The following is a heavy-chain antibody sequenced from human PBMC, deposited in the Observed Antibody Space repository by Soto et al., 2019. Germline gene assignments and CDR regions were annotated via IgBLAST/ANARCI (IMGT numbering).Heavy chain of an antibody. CDR1: GDSVSSNSAA. CDR2: TYYRSKWYN. D-gene: IGHD6-13*01. CDR3: AREGYSSSWRNNYFDY. V-gene: IGHV6-1*01. Sequence: PSQTLSLTCAISGDSVSSNSAAWNWIRQSPSRGLEWLGRTYYRSKWYNDYAVSVKSRITINPDTSKNQFSLQLNSVTPEDTAVYYCAREGYSSSWRNNYFDYWGQGTLVTVPQ. J-gene: IGHJ4*02.